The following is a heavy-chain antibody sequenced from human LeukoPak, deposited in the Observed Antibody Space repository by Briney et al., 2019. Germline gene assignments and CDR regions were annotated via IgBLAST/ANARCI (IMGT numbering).Heavy chain of an antibody. Sequence: PSETLSLTCTVSGGSITGYYWSWIRQPPGKGLEWMGYVYYSGSTEYNPSLESRLIMSLDTSNNQFSLKLTSVTAADTAVYYCARDRGLTTSGGVGFDYWGQGTLVTVSS. D-gene: IGHD3-10*02. V-gene: IGHV4-59*01. CDR2: VYYSGST. CDR1: GGSITGYY. J-gene: IGHJ4*02. CDR3: ARDRGLTTSGGVGFDY.